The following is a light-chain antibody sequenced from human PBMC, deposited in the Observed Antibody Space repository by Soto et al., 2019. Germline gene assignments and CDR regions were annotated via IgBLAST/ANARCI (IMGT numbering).Light chain of an antibody. V-gene: IGLV2-11*01. CDR1: SSDVGDYNY. Sequence: QSALTQPRSVSGSPGQSVTISCTGTSSDVGDYNYVSWYQQYPGKAPKLVIYDVSKRPSGVPDRFSGSKSGNTASLTISGLQAEHEADYYCCSFAGSYTLWVFGGGTKLTVL. CDR2: DVS. CDR3: CSFAGSYTLWV. J-gene: IGLJ3*02.